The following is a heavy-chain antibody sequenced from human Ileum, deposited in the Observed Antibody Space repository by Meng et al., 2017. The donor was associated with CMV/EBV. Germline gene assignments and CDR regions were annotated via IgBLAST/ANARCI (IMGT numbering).Heavy chain of an antibody. J-gene: IGHJ4*02. CDR1: GFTFTNYW. CDR3: ARSPDGVDY. D-gene: IGHD3-10*01. CDR2: MKPDESER. Sequence: GGSLRLSCVAFGFTFTNYWMSWVRQAPGKGLEWVANMKPDESERYYVDSVKGRFTISRDNAKNSLYLQMNSLRAEDTAVYYCARSPDGVDYWGQGTLVTVSS. V-gene: IGHV3-7*01.